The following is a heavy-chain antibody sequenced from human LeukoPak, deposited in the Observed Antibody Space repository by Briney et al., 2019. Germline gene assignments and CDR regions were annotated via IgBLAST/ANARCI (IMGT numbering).Heavy chain of an antibody. J-gene: IGHJ4*02. CDR3: ARDRHGDHVFDY. V-gene: IGHV3-53*01. D-gene: IGHD4-17*01. CDR1: GFTVSSNS. Sequence: TGGSLRLSCTVSGFTVSSNSMSWARQAPGKGLEWVSFIYSDNTHYSDSVKGRFTISRDNSKNTLYLQMNSLRAEDTAVYYCARDRHGDHVFDYWGQGTLVTVSS. CDR2: IYSDNT.